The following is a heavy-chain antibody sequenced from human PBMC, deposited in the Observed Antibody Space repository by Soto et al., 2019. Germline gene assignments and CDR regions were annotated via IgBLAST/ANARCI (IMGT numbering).Heavy chain of an antibody. J-gene: IGHJ5*02. CDR3: ARDVSYCSSTFCSRWFDP. Sequence: SETLSLTCAVSGGSISSSNWWNWVRQPPGKGLEWIGEIYHSGSTNYNPSLKSRVTMSVDKSKNQFDLKLSSVTAADTAVYFCARDVSYCSSTFCSRWFDPWGQGTLVTVSS. V-gene: IGHV4-4*02. D-gene: IGHD2-2*01. CDR2: IYHSGST. CDR1: GGSISSSNW.